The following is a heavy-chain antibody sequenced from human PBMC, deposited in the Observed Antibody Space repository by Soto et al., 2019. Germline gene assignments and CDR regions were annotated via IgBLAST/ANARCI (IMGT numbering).Heavy chain of an antibody. Sequence: GGSLRLSCAASGFTFSSYAMHWVRQAPGKGLEWVAVISYDGSNKYYADSVKGRFTISRDNSTNTLYLQMNSLRAEDTAVYYCARSPLGGRYFDLWGRGTLVTVSS. V-gene: IGHV3-30*04. CDR2: ISYDGSNK. CDR1: GFTFSSYA. D-gene: IGHD3-16*01. CDR3: ARSPLGGRYFDL. J-gene: IGHJ2*01.